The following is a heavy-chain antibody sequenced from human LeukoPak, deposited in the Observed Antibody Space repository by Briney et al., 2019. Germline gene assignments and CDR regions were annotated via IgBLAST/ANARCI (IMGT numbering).Heavy chain of an antibody. J-gene: IGHJ4*02. CDR2: IGTAGDT. Sequence: PGGSLRLSCAASGFTFSNYDMHWVRQAAGKGLEWVSGIGTAGDTYYPASVKGRFTISRENAKNSLYLQMNSLSAGDTAVYYCASSPAYSSSWYAIDNWGQGTLVTVS. D-gene: IGHD6-13*01. CDR1: GFTFSNYD. CDR3: ASSPAYSSSWYAIDN. V-gene: IGHV3-13*01.